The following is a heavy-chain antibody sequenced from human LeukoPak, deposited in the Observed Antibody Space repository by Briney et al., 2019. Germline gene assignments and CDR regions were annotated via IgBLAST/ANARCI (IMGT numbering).Heavy chain of an antibody. J-gene: IGHJ6*02. CDR1: GGTFSSYA. V-gene: IGHV1-69*04. CDR3: ASAPTRITMVRGVIPAYYYGMDV. Sequence: ASVKVSCKASGGTFSSYAISWVRQAPGQGLEWMGRIIPILGIANYAQKFQGRVTITADKSTSTAYMELSSLRSEDTAVYYCASAPTRITMVRGVIPAYYYGMDVWGQGTTVTVSS. CDR2: IIPILGIA. D-gene: IGHD3-10*01.